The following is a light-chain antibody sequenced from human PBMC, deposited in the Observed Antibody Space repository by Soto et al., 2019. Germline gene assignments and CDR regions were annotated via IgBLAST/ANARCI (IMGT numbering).Light chain of an antibody. V-gene: IGKV1-9*01. Sequence: DIQLTQSPSFLSASVGDRVTITCRASQGTSSYLAWSQQKPGKAPKVLIYAASTLQSGVPSRFSGSGSGTEFTLTISSLQPEDFATYYCQQLNNYPWTFGQGTKVEIK. CDR2: AAS. J-gene: IGKJ1*01. CDR1: QGTSSY. CDR3: QQLNNYPWT.